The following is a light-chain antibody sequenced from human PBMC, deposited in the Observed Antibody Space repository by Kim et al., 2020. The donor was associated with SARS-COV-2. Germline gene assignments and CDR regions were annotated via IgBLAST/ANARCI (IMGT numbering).Light chain of an antibody. V-gene: IGLV3-21*01. J-gene: IGLJ2*01. Sequence: SYELTQPPSVSVAPGETATITCGGDDIEKKSVHWYQQRPGQAPVLFIYYDSGLPSGVPERFSGSNSGNTATLTIRGVEAGDEADYYCQVWESRTDHVIFGGGTQLTVL. CDR2: YDS. CDR1: DIEKKS. CDR3: QVWESRTDHVI.